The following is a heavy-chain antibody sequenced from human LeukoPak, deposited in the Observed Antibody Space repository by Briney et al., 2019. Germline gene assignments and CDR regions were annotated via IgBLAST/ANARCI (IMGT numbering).Heavy chain of an antibody. CDR2: IDGDGSTE. D-gene: IGHD3-3*01. J-gene: IGHJ4*02. CDR1: GFTLSSYW. CDR3: ARGGAAFAESVY. Sequence: GGSLRLSCVASGFTLSSYWMSWVRQAPGKGLEWVANIDGDGSTEAYVDSLKGRFTISRDNAKNSLYLQMNNLRVEDTAVYYCARGGAAFAESVYWGQGTLVTVSS. V-gene: IGHV3-7*01.